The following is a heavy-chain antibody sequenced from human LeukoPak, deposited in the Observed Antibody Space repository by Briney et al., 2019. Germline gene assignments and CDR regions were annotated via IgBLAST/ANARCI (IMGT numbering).Heavy chain of an antibody. CDR3: ARPLEGITMIVPFDY. V-gene: IGHV3-30*03. Sequence: GGSLRLSCAASGFSFSSYGMSWVRQAPGKGLEWVAVISYDGSNKYYADSVKGRFTISRDNSKNTLYLQMNSLRAEDTAVYYCARPLEGITMIVPFDYWGQGTLVTVSS. D-gene: IGHD3-22*01. J-gene: IGHJ4*02. CDR2: ISYDGSNK. CDR1: GFSFSSYG.